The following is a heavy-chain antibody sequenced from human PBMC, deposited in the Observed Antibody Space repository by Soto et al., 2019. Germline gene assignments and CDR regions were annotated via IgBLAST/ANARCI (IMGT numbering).Heavy chain of an antibody. Sequence: GGSLRLSCAASGFTFSSYAMHWVRQAPGKGLEWVAVISYDGSNKYYADSVKGRFTISRDNSKNTLYLQMNSLRAEDTAVYYCGRGGVYDVVFDIWGQGTMVTVSS. V-gene: IGHV3-30-3*01. D-gene: IGHD3-10*02. CDR2: ISYDGSNK. CDR3: GRGGVYDVVFDI. CDR1: GFTFSSYA. J-gene: IGHJ3*02.